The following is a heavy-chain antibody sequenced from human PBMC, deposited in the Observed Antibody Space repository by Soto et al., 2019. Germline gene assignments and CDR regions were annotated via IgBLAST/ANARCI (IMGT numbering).Heavy chain of an antibody. V-gene: IGHV1-18*01. CDR3: ARASRAAVAGRLFDY. J-gene: IGHJ4*02. CDR1: GYTFTSYG. CDR2: ISAYNGNT. Sequence: ASVKVSCKASGYTFTSYGISWVRQAPGQGLEWMGWISAYNGNTNYAQKLQGRVTMTTDTSTSTAYMELRSLRSDDTAVYYCARASRAAVAGRLFDYWGQGTLVTVSS. D-gene: IGHD6-19*01.